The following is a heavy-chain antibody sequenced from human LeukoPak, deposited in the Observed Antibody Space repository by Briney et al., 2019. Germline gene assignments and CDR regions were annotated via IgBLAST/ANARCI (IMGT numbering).Heavy chain of an antibody. Sequence: SGGSLRLSCAASGFTFSSYWMSWVRQAPGKGLEWVANIKQDGSEKYYVDSVKGRFTISRDNAKNSLYLQMNSLRAEDTAVYYCASLDRGSYYSFDCWGQGTLVTVSS. CDR1: GFTFSSYW. CDR2: IKQDGSEK. D-gene: IGHD1-26*01. J-gene: IGHJ4*02. CDR3: ASLDRGSYYSFDC. V-gene: IGHV3-7*01.